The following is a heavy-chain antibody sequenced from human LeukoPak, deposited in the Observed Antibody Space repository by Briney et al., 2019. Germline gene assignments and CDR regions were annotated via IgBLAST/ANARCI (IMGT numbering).Heavy chain of an antibody. CDR1: GGSISCYY. V-gene: IGHV4-4*07. J-gene: IGHJ4*02. CDR2: LDSSGST. D-gene: IGHD2-21*01. CDR3: ARGTSCGSKCFFDY. Sequence: SETLSLTCKVSGGSISCYYWSWIRQPAGKGLEWIGRLDSSGSTNYNSSLNSRVTMSIDRSQFSLRLTSVTAADTAIYYCARGTSCGSKCFFDYWGQGILVTVSS.